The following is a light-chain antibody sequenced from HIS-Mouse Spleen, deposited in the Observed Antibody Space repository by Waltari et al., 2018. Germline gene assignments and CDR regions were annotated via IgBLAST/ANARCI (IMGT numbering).Light chain of an antibody. Sequence: QSALTQPASVSGSPGQSITISCTGTSSDVGSYNLFSWYQQHPGKAPILMIYEGSKRPSGVSNRFSGSKSGNTASLTISGLQAEDEADYYCCSYAGSSTWVFGGGTKLTVL. CDR3: CSYAGSSTWV. CDR1: SSDVGSYNL. CDR2: EGS. J-gene: IGLJ3*02. V-gene: IGLV2-23*01.